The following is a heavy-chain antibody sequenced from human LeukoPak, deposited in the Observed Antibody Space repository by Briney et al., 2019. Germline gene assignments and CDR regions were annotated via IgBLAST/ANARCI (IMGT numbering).Heavy chain of an antibody. CDR1: GFTFGSYA. CDR2: ISGSGGST. D-gene: IGHD3-10*01. CDR3: AKDPGGTMIRGVRRFDP. J-gene: IGHJ5*02. V-gene: IGHV3-23*01. Sequence: GGSLRLSCAASGFTFGSYAMSWVRQAPGKGLEWVSGISGSGGSTYYADSVKGRFTISRDNSKNTLYLQMNSLRAEDTAVYYCAKDPGGTMIRGVRRFDPWGQGTLVTVSS.